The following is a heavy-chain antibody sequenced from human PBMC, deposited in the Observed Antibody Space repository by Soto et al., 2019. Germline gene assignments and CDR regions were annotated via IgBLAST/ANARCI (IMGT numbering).Heavy chain of an antibody. V-gene: IGHV1-3*01. CDR2: INVGTGNT. D-gene: IGHD3-22*01. Sequence: GASVKVSCKASGYTFTNYAIHWVRQAPGQRLEWTGWINVGTGNTKFSQNFQGRVTINRDTSASTAYMELSSLRSEDTSVYYCARGGEEFDYETSGYYFDYWGQGTLVTVSS. CDR1: GYTFTNYA. CDR3: ARGGEEFDYETSGYYFDY. J-gene: IGHJ4*02.